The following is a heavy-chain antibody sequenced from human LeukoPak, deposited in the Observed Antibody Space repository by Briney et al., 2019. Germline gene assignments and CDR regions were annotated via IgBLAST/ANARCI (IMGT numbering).Heavy chain of an antibody. Sequence: ALIRHDGSHKFYSNSVRGQFTISRDNSKNTVYLQMINLRPDDTAVYYCGREIFGLGCYSDFWGQGTLVTVSS. CDR2: IRHDGSHK. D-gene: IGHD3/OR15-3a*01. V-gene: IGHV3-33*01. J-gene: IGHJ4*02. CDR3: GREIFGLGCYSDF.